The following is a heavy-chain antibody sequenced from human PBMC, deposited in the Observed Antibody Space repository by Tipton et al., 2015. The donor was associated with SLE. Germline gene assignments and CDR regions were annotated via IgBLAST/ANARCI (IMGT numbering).Heavy chain of an antibody. CDR3: ARHHRLVAAGTGHFHH. CDR1: GLSMTTRPW. Sequence: TLSLTCSVAGLSMTTRPWWTWVRQPPGKGLEWVGEVHHTGGNNYNPSLRSRVTITMDTSKSQFSLTLKSVTAADTAAYFCARHHRLVAAGTGHFHHWGQGTLVTVSS. D-gene: IGHD2-15*01. J-gene: IGHJ1*01. CDR2: VHHTGGN. V-gene: IGHV4-4*01.